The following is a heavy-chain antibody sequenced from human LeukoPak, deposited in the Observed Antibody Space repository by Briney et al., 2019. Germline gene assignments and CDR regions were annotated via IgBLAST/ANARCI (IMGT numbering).Heavy chain of an antibody. CDR2: IIPIFGTV. D-gene: IGHD6-13*01. CDR3: ARGPYSSSWYYFDY. Sequence: SSVKVSCKASGGTFSSYAISLVRQAAGPGLEWMGRIIPIFGTVNYAQKFQGRVTIPTDESTSTAYMELSSLRSEDTAVYYCARGPYSSSWYYFDYWGQGTLVTVSS. J-gene: IGHJ4*02. V-gene: IGHV1-69*05. CDR1: GGTFSSYA.